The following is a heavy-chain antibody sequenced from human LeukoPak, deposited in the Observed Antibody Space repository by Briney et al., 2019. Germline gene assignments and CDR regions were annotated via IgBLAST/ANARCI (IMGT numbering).Heavy chain of an antibody. J-gene: IGHJ5*02. D-gene: IGHD3-22*01. CDR1: GFTFSDYW. V-gene: IGHV3-7*01. CDR2: IKQDGSEK. CDR3: ARDLYYFDSSGYYASDL. Sequence: GGSLRLSCAAYGFTFSDYWMSWVRQAPGKGLEWVANIKQDGSEKHYVDSLRGRFTISRDNAKNSLDLQMNSLRAEDTAVYFCARDLYYFDSSGYYASDLWGQGTLVTVSS.